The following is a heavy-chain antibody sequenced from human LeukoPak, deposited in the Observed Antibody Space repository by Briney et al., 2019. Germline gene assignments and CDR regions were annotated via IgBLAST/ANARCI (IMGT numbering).Heavy chain of an antibody. CDR2: IFYSGST. D-gene: IGHD3-10*01. J-gene: IGHJ5*02. Sequence: SETLSLTCTVSGGSISSGSYYWGWIRQPPGKGLEWIGSIFYSGSTYYNPSLKSRVTISVDTSKNQFSLKLSSVTAADTAVYYCARVVRGVINNWFDPWGQGTLVTVSS. CDR3: ARVVRGVINNWFDP. CDR1: GGSISSGSYY. V-gene: IGHV4-39*07.